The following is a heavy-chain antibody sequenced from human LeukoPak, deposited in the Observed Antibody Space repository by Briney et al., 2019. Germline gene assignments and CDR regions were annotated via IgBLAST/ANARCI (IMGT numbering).Heavy chain of an antibody. J-gene: IGHJ4*02. Sequence: GGSLRLSCAASGFTVSSYSMNWVRQAPGKGLEWVSSISSSSSYIYYADSVKGRFTISRDNAKNSLYLQMNSLRAEDTAVYYCARREYDFWSGYYTCFDYWGQGTLVTVSS. V-gene: IGHV3-21*01. CDR1: GFTVSSYS. CDR3: ARREYDFWSGYYTCFDY. D-gene: IGHD3-3*01. CDR2: ISSSSSYI.